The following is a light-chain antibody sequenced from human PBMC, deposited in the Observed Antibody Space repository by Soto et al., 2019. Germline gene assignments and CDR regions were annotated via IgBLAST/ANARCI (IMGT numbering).Light chain of an antibody. Sequence: DIQMTQSRSSLSASVGDRVTIACQASQNINNYLNWYQQKPGRAPKLLIYDASNLEAGVPSRFRGSGSGTDFTFTISRLQPEDIATYYCQQYENLPTFGQGTKVDI. CDR3: QQYENLPT. CDR2: DAS. V-gene: IGKV1-33*01. J-gene: IGKJ1*01. CDR1: QNINNY.